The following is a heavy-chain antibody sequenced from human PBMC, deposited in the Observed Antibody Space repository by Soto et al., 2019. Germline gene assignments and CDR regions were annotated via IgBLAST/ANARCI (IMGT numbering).Heavy chain of an antibody. CDR3: ARDRDTMVRGYFQH. D-gene: IGHD3-10*01. CDR1: GYTFTSYA. J-gene: IGHJ1*01. V-gene: IGHV1-3*01. Sequence: ASVKVSFKASGYTFTSYAMHGVRETPGQRLEWMGWINAGNGNTKYSQKFQGRVTITRDTSASTAYMELSSLRSEDTAVYYCARDRDTMVRGYFQHWGQGTLVTVS. CDR2: INAGNGNT.